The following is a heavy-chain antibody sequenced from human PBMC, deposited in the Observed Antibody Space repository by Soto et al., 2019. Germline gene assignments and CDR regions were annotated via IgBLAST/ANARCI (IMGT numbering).Heavy chain of an antibody. V-gene: IGHV4-4*02. D-gene: IGHD5-12*01. CDR3: AGGRWLQLLLNY. J-gene: IGHJ4*02. CDR2: IYHGGST. Sequence: SETLSLTCTVSGDSISSTRWWSWVRQSPGKGLEWIGDIYHGGSTNYNPSLKSRVTISIDKSKNQFSLKLSSVTAADTAVYYCAGGRWLQLLLNYWGQGTQVTSPQ. CDR1: GDSISSTRW.